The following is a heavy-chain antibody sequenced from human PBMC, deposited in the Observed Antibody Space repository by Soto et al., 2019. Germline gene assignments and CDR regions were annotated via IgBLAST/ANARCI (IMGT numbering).Heavy chain of an antibody. CDR3: ASDIVQTHTPGN. Sequence: EVQLVESGGGLVKPGGSVRLSCAASGFTFSSYSMNWVRQAPGKGLEWVSAISSSSSYIYYADSVKGRFTISRDNAKNLLYLQMNSLRAEDTAVYYCASDIVQTHTPGNWGQGTLVTVSS. D-gene: IGHD2-15*01. CDR1: GFTFSSYS. J-gene: IGHJ4*02. CDR2: ISSSSSYI. V-gene: IGHV3-21*01.